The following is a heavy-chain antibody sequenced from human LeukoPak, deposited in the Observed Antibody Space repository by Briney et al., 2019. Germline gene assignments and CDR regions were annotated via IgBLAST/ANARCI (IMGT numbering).Heavy chain of an antibody. CDR2: IHHSGST. Sequence: PSETLSLTCAVDGGSSSGYYWSWVRQLPGKGLEWVGAIHHSGSTNYNPSLKGRVTISADTSTSQFSLKLSTVTAADTAVYYCARGPIVLMVYAIGFDYWGQGTLVTVSS. D-gene: IGHD2-8*01. V-gene: IGHV4-34*01. CDR3: ARGPIVLMVYAIGFDY. J-gene: IGHJ4*02. CDR1: GGSSSGYY.